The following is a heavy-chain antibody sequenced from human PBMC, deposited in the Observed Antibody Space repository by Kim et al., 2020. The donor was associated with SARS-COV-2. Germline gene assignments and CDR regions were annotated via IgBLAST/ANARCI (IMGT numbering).Heavy chain of an antibody. D-gene: IGHD6-13*01. CDR2: IYYSGTT. CDR3: ARSEGRGSWHQFDY. J-gene: IGHJ4*02. V-gene: IGHV4-59*01. Sequence: SETLSITCTVSSDSISSYYCSWIRQLPGKGLEWIGYIYYSGTTNYNPPLNSRVTLSWDTSKNQFSLELTSVTDADTAVYYCARSEGRGSWHQFDYWGQGILVTVSS. CDR1: SDSISSYY.